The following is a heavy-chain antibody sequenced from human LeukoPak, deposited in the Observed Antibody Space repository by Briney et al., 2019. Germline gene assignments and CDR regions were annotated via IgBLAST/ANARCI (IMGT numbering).Heavy chain of an antibody. J-gene: IGHJ3*02. V-gene: IGHV3-23*01. D-gene: IGHD4-17*01. CDR3: ARVSTVLDAFDI. Sequence: PGGPLRLSCAASGFTFNNYAMTWVRQAPGRGLDWVSTVSGSGGSTSYADSVKGRFTISRDNSKNTLYLQMNSLRAEDTAVYYCARVSTVLDAFDIWGQGTMVTVSS. CDR2: VSGSGGST. CDR1: GFTFNNYA.